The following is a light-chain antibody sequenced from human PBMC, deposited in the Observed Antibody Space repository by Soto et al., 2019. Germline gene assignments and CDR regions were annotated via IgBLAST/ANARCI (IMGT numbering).Light chain of an antibody. CDR3: QQVGSSIPHT. Sequence: IQMTQSPSTLSASVGDRVTFTCRASQTISTWLAWYQQKPGEAPKLLIYKASTLEVGVPSRFSASGSGTEFTLTISRLEPENFGVYYFQQVGSSIPHTFGQGTKLEIK. V-gene: IGKV1-5*03. J-gene: IGKJ2*01. CDR1: QTISTW. CDR2: KAS.